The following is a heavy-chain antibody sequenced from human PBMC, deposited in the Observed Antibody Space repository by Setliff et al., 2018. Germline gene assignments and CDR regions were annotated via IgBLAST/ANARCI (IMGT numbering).Heavy chain of an antibody. D-gene: IGHD2-2*01. CDR2: IYHDGNP. CDR1: GVSVNSLTW. CDR3: TRGGERYHTAN. J-gene: IGHJ4*02. V-gene: IGHV4-28*03. Sequence: SETLSLTCAVSGVSVNSLTWWSWVRQTPGKGLEWIGFIYHDGNPKFNPSVNYNPSLKSRVTMSIDKSKNQLSLNLRSVTAADTAVYYCTRGGERYHTANWGQGLLVTVSS.